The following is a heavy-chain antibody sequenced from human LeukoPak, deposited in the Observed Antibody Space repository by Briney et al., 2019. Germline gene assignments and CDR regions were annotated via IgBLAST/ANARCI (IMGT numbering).Heavy chain of an antibody. CDR2: IYYSGST. D-gene: IGHD6-13*01. CDR3: ARETRVAARRDYSSTWKPHNYYYYYIDV. Sequence: PSETLSLTCAVSGGSISSGNWWSWVRQPPGKGLEWIGEIYYSGSTNHNPALTSRATISVDKSKKQFSLMLTSVTAADTAVYYCARETRVAARRDYSSTWKPHNYYYYYIDVWGKGTSVTVSS. V-gene: IGHV4-4*02. CDR1: GGSISSGNW. J-gene: IGHJ6*03.